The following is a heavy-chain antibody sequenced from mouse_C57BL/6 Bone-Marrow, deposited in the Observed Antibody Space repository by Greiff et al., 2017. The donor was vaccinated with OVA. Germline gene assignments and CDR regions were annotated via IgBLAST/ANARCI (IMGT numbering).Heavy chain of an antibody. CDR2: IRSKSNNYAT. V-gene: IGHV10-1*01. Sequence: EVKLVESGGGLVQPKGSLKLSCAASGFSFNTYAMNWVRQAPGKGLEWVARIRSKSNNYATYYADSVKDRFTISRDDSESMLYLQMNNLKTEDTAMYYCVRQLTGPWFAYWGQGTLGTVSA. CDR1: GFSFNTYA. D-gene: IGHD1-3*01. CDR3: VRQLTGPWFAY. J-gene: IGHJ3*01.